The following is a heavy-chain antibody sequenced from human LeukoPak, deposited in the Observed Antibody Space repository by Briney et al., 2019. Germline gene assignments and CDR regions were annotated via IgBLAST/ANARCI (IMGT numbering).Heavy chain of an antibody. V-gene: IGHV6-1*01. CDR3: ARAPTYYYDSSGYRDWTDKYYFDY. J-gene: IGHJ4*02. CDR2: TYYRSKWNN. D-gene: IGHD3-22*01. Sequence: SQTLSLTCAISGDSVSSNSAAWNWIRQSPSRGLEWLGRTYYRSKWNNDYAVSVKSRITINPDTSKNQFSLQLNSVTPEDTAVYYCARAPTYYYDSSGYRDWTDKYYFDYWGQGTLVTVSS. CDR1: GDSVSSNSAA.